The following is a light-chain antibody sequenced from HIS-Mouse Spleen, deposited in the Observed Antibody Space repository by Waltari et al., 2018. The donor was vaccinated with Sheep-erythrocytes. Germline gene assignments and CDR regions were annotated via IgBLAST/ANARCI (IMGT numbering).Light chain of an antibody. V-gene: IGKV1-39*01. CDR1: QSISSY. J-gene: IGKJ2*01. Sequence: DIQMTQSPSSLSASVGDRVTITCRASQSISSYLNLYQQKPGKAPKLLIYAASSLQSGVPSRFSGSRSGTDFTLTISSLQPEDFATYYCQQRYSTPYTFGQGTKLEIK. CDR2: AAS. CDR3: QQRYSTPYT.